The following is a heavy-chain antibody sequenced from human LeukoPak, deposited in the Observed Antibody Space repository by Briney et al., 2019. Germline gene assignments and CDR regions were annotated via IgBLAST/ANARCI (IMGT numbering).Heavy chain of an antibody. D-gene: IGHD6-19*01. CDR3: ATDRGLRIAVAYYFDY. V-gene: IGHV1-24*01. CDR2: FDPEDGET. CDR1: GYTLTELS. J-gene: IGHJ4*02. Sequence: ASVKVSCKVSGYTLTELSMHWVRQAPGKGLEWMGGFDPEDGETIYAQKFQGRVTMTEDTSTDTAYMELSSLRSEDTAVYYCATDRGLRIAVAYYFDYWGQGTLVTVSS.